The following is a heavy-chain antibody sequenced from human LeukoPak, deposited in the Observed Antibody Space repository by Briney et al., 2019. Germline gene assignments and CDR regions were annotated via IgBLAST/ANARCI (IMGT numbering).Heavy chain of an antibody. CDR3: VRDRWPGLGDF. CDR2: VYSGGLT. J-gene: IGHJ6*02. Sequence: PGGSLRLSCAASGFTVSDNYMSWVRQAPGKGLEWVSTVYSGGLTYYADPVKGRFTISRDNSKNTLYLQMSGLRAEDTAVYYCVRDRWPGLGDFWGQGTTVTVSS. CDR1: GFTVSDNY. V-gene: IGHV3-66*01. D-gene: IGHD6-19*01.